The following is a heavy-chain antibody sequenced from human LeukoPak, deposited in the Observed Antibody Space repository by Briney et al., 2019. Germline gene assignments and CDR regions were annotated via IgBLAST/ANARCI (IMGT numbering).Heavy chain of an antibody. Sequence: GGSLRLSCAASGFTFSDYYMSWIRQAPGKGLEWVSYISSSGSTIYYADSVKGRFTISRDNAKNSLYLQMNSLRAEDTAVYYCARVPLYSSSWFPLFDYWGQGTLVTVSS. CDR2: ISSSGSTI. CDR1: GFTFSDYY. CDR3: ARVPLYSSSWFPLFDY. D-gene: IGHD6-13*01. J-gene: IGHJ4*02. V-gene: IGHV3-11*01.